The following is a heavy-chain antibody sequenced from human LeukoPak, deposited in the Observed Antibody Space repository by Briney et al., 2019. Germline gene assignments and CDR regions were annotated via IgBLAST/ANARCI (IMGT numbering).Heavy chain of an antibody. J-gene: IGHJ3*02. CDR1: GFTFSSYA. CDR3: AKSGNSRGMPDAFDI. CDR2: INDSGGST. D-gene: IGHD3-10*01. Sequence: PTGGSLRLSCADSGFTFSSYAMSWVRQAPGKGLEWVSVINDSGGSTYYADSVKGRFTISRANSKNTLWLQMNSLRADDTAVYYCAKSGNSRGMPDAFDIWGQGTMVTVSS. V-gene: IGHV3-23*01.